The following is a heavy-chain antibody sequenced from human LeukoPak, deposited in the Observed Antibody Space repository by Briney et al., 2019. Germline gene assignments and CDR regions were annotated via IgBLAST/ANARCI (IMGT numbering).Heavy chain of an antibody. CDR3: AKASFYYDFWSGPFAS. J-gene: IGHJ4*02. CDR1: GFTFSSYG. D-gene: IGHD3-3*01. V-gene: IGHV3-30*18. CDR2: ISYDGSNK. Sequence: GGSLRLSCAASGFTFSSYGMHWVRQAPGKGLEWVAVISYDGSNKYYADSVKGRFTISRDNAKSSLFLQMNSLRAEDTAVYYCAKASFYYDFWSGPFASWGQGSLVVVSS.